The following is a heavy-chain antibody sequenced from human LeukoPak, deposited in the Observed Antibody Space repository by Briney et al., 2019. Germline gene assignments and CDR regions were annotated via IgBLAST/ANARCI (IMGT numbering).Heavy chain of an antibody. J-gene: IGHJ4*02. Sequence: GGSLRLSCAASGFTFSSYAMHWVRHAPGKGVVWVSRVKSDGSSTNYADSVTGRFTISRVNARNTLYLHMNSLRAEDTAVYYCARDGFLGPVTAYLDYWGQGTPVTVSP. CDR3: ARDGFLGPVTAYLDY. CDR1: GFTFSSYA. D-gene: IGHD2-21*02. CDR2: VKSDGSST. V-gene: IGHV3-74*01.